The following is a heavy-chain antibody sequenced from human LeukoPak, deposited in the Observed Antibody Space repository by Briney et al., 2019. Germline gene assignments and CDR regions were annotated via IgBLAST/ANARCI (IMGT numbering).Heavy chain of an antibody. CDR2: IIPIFGTA. D-gene: IGHD3-16*02. CDR3: ARVRIYDYVWGSYRTDAFDI. CDR1: GGTFSSYA. V-gene: IGHV1-69*05. Sequence: EASVKVSCKASGGTFSSYAISWVRQAPGQGLEWMGGIIPIFGTANYAQKLQGRVTMTTDTSTSTAYMELRSLRSDDTAVYYCARVRIYDYVWGSYRTDAFDIWGQGTMVTVSS. J-gene: IGHJ3*02.